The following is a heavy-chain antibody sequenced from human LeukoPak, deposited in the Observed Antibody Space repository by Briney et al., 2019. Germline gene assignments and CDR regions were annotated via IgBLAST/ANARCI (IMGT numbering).Heavy chain of an antibody. CDR1: GYTFTGYY. V-gene: IGHV1-2*02. J-gene: IGHJ5*02. CDR2: INPNSGGT. Sequence: ASVKVSCKASGYTFTGYYMHWVRQAPGQGLEWVGWINPNSGGTNYAQKFQGRVTMTRDTSISTAYMELSRLRSDDTAVYYCARDTGAARLWFDPWGRGTLVTVSS. D-gene: IGHD6-6*01. CDR3: ARDTGAARLWFDP.